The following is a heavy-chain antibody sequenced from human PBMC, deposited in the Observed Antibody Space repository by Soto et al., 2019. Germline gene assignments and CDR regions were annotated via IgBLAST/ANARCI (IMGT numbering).Heavy chain of an antibody. J-gene: IGHJ4*02. CDR3: AKSNPRYYYGSGSYYSQLDY. CDR2: ISWNSGSI. V-gene: IGHV3-9*01. D-gene: IGHD3-10*01. CDR1: GFTFDDYA. Sequence: GGSLRLSCAASGFTFDDYAMHWVRQAPGKGLEWVSGISWNSGSIGYADSVKGRFTISRDNAKNSLYLQMNSLRAEDTALYYCAKSNPRYYYGSGSYYSQLDYWGQGTLVTVSS.